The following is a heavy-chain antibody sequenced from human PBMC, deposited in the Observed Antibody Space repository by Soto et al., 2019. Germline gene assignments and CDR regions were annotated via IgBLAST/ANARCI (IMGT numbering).Heavy chain of an antibody. CDR1: GGSISSSSYY. J-gene: IGHJ4*02. Sequence: QLQLQESGPGLVKPSETLSLTCTVSGGSISSSSYYWGWIRQPPGKGLEWIGRIYYSGSTYYNPSLNSRFTISVDTSKNPFSLKLSSVTAADTAVYYCARQSGYCSGGSCYSGYYFDYWGQGTLVTVSS. CDR3: ARQSGYCSGGSCYSGYYFDY. V-gene: IGHV4-39*01. CDR2: IYYSGST. D-gene: IGHD2-15*01.